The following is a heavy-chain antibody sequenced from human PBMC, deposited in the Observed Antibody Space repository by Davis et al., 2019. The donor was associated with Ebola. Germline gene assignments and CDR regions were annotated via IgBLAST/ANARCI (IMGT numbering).Heavy chain of an antibody. CDR1: GYTLTDYN. V-gene: IGHV1-2*06. J-gene: IGHJ4*02. Sequence: ASVQVSCQASGYTLTDYNIHWMRQAPGQGLEWLGRVILKSGATNYEQKFQGRVTMTRDTSISKVYMELSSLRYDDTADYYCARGHNYAHEYWGQGTLVTVSS. CDR2: VILKSGAT. CDR3: ARGHNYAHEY. D-gene: IGHD4-11*01.